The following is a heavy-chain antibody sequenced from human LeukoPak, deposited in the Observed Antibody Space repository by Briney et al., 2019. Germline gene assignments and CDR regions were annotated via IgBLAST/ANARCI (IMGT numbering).Heavy chain of an antibody. J-gene: IGHJ4*02. CDR2: IKHDGSEK. D-gene: IGHD3-3*01. CDR1: GFIFTNYF. V-gene: IGHV3-7*01. CDR3: ATDRGWRTSGYYLYYFEY. Sequence: GGSLRLSRAASGFIFTNYFMSWVRQAPGKGLEWVASIKHDGSEKYYVDSVRGRFTISRDNTMNSLYLQMSSLRAEDTAVYYCATDRGWRTSGYYLYYFEYWGQGTLVTFSS.